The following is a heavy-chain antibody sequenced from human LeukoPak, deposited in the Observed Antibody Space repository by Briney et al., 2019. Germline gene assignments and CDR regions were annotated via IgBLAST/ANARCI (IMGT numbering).Heavy chain of an antibody. V-gene: IGHV3-23*01. Sequence: GGSLRLSCEGSGFTFTSYAMTWVRQAPGKGLEWVSGIVGRSGNTYYADSVKGRFTISRDTSKSTLYLQMNSLRAEDTAVYYCARDAGIAAAGTVFGSWGQGTLVTVSS. CDR2: IVGRSGNT. J-gene: IGHJ4*02. CDR3: ARDAGIAAAGTVFGS. CDR1: GFTFTSYA. D-gene: IGHD6-13*01.